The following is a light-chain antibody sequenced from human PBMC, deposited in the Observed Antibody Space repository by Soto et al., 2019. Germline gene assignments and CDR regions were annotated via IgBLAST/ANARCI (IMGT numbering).Light chain of an antibody. V-gene: IGKV3-20*01. CDR3: QQYGSSPLT. CDR2: GAS. Sequence: EIVLTQSPGTLSLSPGERATLTCRASQSVTSSYLAWYQQKPGQAPRLLMYGASSRATGIPDRFSGSGSGTDCTLTIGRLEPEDVAVYYCQQYGSSPLTFGPGTKVDIK. CDR1: QSVTSSY. J-gene: IGKJ3*01.